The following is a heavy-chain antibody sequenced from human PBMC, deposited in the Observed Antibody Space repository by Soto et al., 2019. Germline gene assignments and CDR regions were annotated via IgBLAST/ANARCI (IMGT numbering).Heavy chain of an antibody. CDR2: IYHSGST. D-gene: IGHD6-19*01. CDR3: ARGIIAVAGSSFDY. Sequence: PSETLSLTCAVSGGSISSSNWWSWVRQPPGKGLEWIGEIYHSGSTNYNPSLKSRVTISVDKSKNQFSLKLSSVTAADTAVYYCARGIIAVAGSSFDYWGQGTLVTVSS. CDR1: GGSISSSNW. J-gene: IGHJ4*02. V-gene: IGHV4-4*02.